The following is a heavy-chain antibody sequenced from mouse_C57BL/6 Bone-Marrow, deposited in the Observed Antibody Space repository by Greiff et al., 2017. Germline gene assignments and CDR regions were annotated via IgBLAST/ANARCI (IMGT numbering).Heavy chain of an antibody. CDR2: IYPGSGST. CDR1: GYTFTSYW. Sequence: QVQLQQPGAELVKPGASVKMSCKASGYTFTSYWITWVKQRPGQGLEWIGEIYPGSGSTNYNEKFKSKATLTVDTSSSTAYMQISSLTSEDSAVYYCARLLLYDSMDYWGQGTSVTVSS. J-gene: IGHJ4*01. V-gene: IGHV1-55*01. D-gene: IGHD2-10*01. CDR3: ARLLLYDSMDY.